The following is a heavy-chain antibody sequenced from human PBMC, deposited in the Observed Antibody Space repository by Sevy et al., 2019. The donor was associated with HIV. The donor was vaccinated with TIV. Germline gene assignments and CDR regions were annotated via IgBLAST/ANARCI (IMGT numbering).Heavy chain of an antibody. CDR1: GFTFSSYA. CDR2: VSVTGRSI. J-gene: IGHJ4*02. V-gene: IGHV3-21*03. Sequence: GGSLRLSCAASGFTFSSYAMNWVRQAPGKGLDWVSSVSVTGRSIYYADSVKGRFTISRDNAKNSVYLQMNSLRVEDTAIYYCARDISPYNSSGAFDRWGQGSLVTVSS. CDR3: ARDISPYNSSGAFDR. D-gene: IGHD3-22*01.